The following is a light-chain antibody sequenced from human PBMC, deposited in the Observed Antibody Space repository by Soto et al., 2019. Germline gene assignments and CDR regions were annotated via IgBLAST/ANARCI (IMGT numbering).Light chain of an antibody. CDR2: DVS. Sequence: QSALTQPAYVSGYPGQSITISWTGTSSDVGGYNYVSWYQQHPGKAPNLMIYDVSYRPSGVSNRFSGSKSGNTASLTISGLQAEDEADYYCSSYTSSSTLVFGGGTKLTVL. CDR1: SSDVGGYNY. CDR3: SSYTSSSTLV. V-gene: IGLV2-14*01. J-gene: IGLJ2*01.